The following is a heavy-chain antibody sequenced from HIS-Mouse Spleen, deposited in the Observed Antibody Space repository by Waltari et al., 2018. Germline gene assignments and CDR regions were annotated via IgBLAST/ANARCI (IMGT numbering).Heavy chain of an antibody. D-gene: IGHD6-19*01. CDR3: ARIAEGYSSGWYAFDY. CDR1: GFPLSTSGIC. CDR2: IDWDDDK. Sequence: QVTLRESGPALVKPTQTLTLTCTFSGFPLSTSGICVSWIRQPPGKAREWLARIDWDDDKYYSTSLKTRLTISKDTSKNQVVLTMTNMDPVDTATYYCARIAEGYSSGWYAFDYWGQGTLVTVSS. V-gene: IGHV2-70*15. J-gene: IGHJ4*02.